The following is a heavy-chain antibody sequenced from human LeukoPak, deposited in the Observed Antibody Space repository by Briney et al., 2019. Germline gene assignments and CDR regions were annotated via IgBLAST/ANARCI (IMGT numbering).Heavy chain of an antibody. CDR3: ARSWGYSYGHFDY. D-gene: IGHD5-18*01. J-gene: IGHJ4*02. V-gene: IGHV5-51*01. Sequence: GESLKISCKGSGYSFTNYRIGWVRQMPGKGLEWMGIIYPGDSDTRYSPSFQGQVTISADKSISTAYLQWSSLKASDTAMYYCARSWGYSYGHFDYWGQGTLVTVSS. CDR1: GYSFTNYR. CDR2: IYPGDSDT.